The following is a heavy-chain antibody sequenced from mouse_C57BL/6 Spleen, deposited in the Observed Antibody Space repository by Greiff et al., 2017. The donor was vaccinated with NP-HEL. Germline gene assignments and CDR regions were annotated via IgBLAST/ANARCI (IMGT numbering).Heavy chain of an antibody. D-gene: IGHD1-1*02. CDR1: GYTFTDYY. CDR2: INPNNGGT. J-gene: IGHJ2*01. V-gene: IGHV1-26*01. CDR3: ARHEEGGWFDY. Sequence: EVQLQQSGPELVKPGASVKISCKASGYTFTDYYMNWVKQSHGKSLEWIGDINPNNGGTSYNQKFKGKATLTVDKSSSTAYMELRSLTSEDSAVYFCARHEEGGWFDYWGQGTTLTVSS.